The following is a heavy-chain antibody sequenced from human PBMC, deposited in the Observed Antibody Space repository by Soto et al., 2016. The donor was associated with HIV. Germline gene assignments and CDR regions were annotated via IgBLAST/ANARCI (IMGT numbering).Heavy chain of an antibody. J-gene: IGHJ2*01. CDR3: ARTYGSGGFPWYFDL. V-gene: IGHV4-4*02. CDR2: IYHSGST. CDR1: GGSISSSNW. D-gene: IGHD3-10*01. Sequence: QVQLQESGPGLVKPSGTLSLACAVSGGSISSSNWWSWVRQPPGKGLEWIGEIYHSGSTNYNPSLKSRVTISVDKSKNQFSLKPSSVTAADTAVYYCARTYGSGGFPWYFDLWGRGTLVTVSS.